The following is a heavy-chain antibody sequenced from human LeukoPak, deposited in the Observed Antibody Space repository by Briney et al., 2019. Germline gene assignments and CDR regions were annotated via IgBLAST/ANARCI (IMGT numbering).Heavy chain of an antibody. D-gene: IGHD3-3*01. V-gene: IGHV3-23*01. Sequence: PGGSLRLSCAASGFTFSSYAMSWVRQAPGKGLEWVSAISGSGGSTYYADSVKGRFTISRDKSKNTLYLQMHSLRAEDTAVYYCAKPGYYDFWSGYYFDYWGQGTLVTVSS. CDR2: ISGSGGST. CDR1: GFTFSSYA. J-gene: IGHJ4*02. CDR3: AKPGYYDFWSGYYFDY.